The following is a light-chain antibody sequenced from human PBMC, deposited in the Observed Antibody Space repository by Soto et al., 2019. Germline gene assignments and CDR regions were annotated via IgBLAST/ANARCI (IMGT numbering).Light chain of an antibody. J-gene: IGLJ1*01. CDR2: DVS. Sequence: QSVLTQPRSVSGSPGQSVTVSCTGTSSDVGGYNYVSWFQQYPGRAPKLMIYDVSERPSGVPDRFSGSKSGNTASLTISGLQADDEADYYCSSYAGNYTYVFGGGTKGTVL. CDR3: SSYAGNYTYV. V-gene: IGLV2-11*01. CDR1: SSDVGGYNY.